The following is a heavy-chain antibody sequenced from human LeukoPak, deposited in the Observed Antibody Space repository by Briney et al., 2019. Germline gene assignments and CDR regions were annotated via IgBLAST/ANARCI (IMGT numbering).Heavy chain of an antibody. CDR2: IFYSGST. J-gene: IGHJ4*02. V-gene: IGHV4-59*01. CDR3: ARGAAATY. CDR1: GGSISSYY. D-gene: IGHD6-13*01. Sequence: SETLSLTCTVSGGSISSYYWSWLRQPSGKGLEWVGYIFYSGSTNYNPSLKSRVTISVDTSKNQFSLKLSSVTAADTAVYYCARGAAATYWGQGTLVTVSS.